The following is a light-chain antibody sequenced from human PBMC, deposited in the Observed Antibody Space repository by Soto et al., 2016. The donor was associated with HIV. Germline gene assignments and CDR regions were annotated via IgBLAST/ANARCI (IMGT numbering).Light chain of an antibody. J-gene: IGLJ3*02. V-gene: IGLV3-21*03. CDR1: NIGSES. CDR2: DDS. CDR3: QVWDSSSDHWV. Sequence: SYELTQPPSVSVAPGKTARITCGGNNIGSESVHWYQQKPGQAPVLVVYDDSDRPSGIPERFSGSNSGNTATLTISRVEAGDEADYYCQVWDSSSDHWVFGGRDQADRP.